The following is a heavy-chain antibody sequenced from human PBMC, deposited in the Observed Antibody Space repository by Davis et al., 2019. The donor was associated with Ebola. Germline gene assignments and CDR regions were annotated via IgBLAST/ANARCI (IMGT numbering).Heavy chain of an antibody. J-gene: IGHJ4*02. CDR3: ARKDAGSNPFDC. CDR2: IYSGGST. D-gene: IGHD1-26*01. V-gene: IGHV3-53*01. Sequence: GESLKISCAASGFTVSSNYMSWVRQAPGKGLEWVSVIYSGGSTYYADSVKGRFTISRDNSKNTLYLQMNSLRAEDTAVYDCARKDAGSNPFDCWGQGTLVTVSS. CDR1: GFTVSSNY.